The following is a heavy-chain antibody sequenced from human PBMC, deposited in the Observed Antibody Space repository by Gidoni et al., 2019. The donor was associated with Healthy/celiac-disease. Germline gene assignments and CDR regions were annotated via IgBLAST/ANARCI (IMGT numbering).Heavy chain of an antibody. V-gene: IGHV4-34*01. CDR3: ARGSPKVWLRSYGYYYYGMDV. CDR2: INHSGST. D-gene: IGHD3-16*01. CDR1: GGSFRGYY. Sequence: QVQLQQWGAGLLKPSETLSLTCAVYGGSFRGYYWSWIRQPPGKGLEWIGEINHSGSTNYNPSLKSRVTISVDTSKNQFSLKLSSVTAADTAVYYCARGSPKVWLRSYGYYYYGMDVWGQGTTVTVSS. J-gene: IGHJ6*02.